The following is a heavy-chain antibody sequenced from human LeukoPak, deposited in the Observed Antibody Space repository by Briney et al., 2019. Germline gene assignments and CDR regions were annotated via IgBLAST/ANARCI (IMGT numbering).Heavy chain of an antibody. V-gene: IGHV1-2*02. Sequence: AASVKVSCKASGYTFTGYYTHWVRQAPGQGLEWMGWINPNSGGTNSAQKFQGRVTMTGDTSISTVYMELSRLRSDDTAVYYCARGPGFSIWYQDWFDPWGQGTLVTVSS. D-gene: IGHD6-13*01. CDR3: ARGPGFSIWYQDWFDP. CDR1: GYTFTGYY. J-gene: IGHJ5*02. CDR2: INPNSGGT.